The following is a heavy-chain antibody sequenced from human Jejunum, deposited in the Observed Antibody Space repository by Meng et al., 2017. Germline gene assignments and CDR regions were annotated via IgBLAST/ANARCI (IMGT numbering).Heavy chain of an antibody. CDR3: ARGHFDKYFDS. V-gene: IGHV4-61*01. CDR1: GGSVNSGSYY. CDR2: MYFSGST. J-gene: IGHJ4*02. Sequence: QVQLQESGPGLVRPSETLSLPCTISGGSVNSGSYYWSWIRQPPGKGLEWIGYMYFSGSTNYNASLKSRVTISVDTSKKQFSLKLTSVTAADTAVYYCARGHFDKYFDSWGQGTLVTVSS. D-gene: IGHD3-22*01.